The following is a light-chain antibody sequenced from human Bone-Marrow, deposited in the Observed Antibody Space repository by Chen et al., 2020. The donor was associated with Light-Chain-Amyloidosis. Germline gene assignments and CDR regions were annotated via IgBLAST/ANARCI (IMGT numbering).Light chain of an antibody. CDR1: QSVSSY. J-gene: IGKJ1*01. CDR2: DAS. Sequence: IVLTQSPATLSLSPGERATLSCRASQSVSSYLAWYQQKPGQAPRLLIYDASNRATGIPARFSGSGSGTDVTLTISSLEPEDFAVYYCQQRSNWPRWTFGQGTKVEIK. CDR3: QQRSNWPRWT. V-gene: IGKV3-11*01.